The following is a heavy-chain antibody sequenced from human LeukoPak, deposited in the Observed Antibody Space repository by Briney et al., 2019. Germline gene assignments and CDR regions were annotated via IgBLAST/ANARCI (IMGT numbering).Heavy chain of an antibody. J-gene: IGHJ6*03. V-gene: IGHV4-4*07. D-gene: IGHD1-26*01. CDR1: YGSISAYF. CDR2: IFASGST. Sequence: SETLSLTCTVSYGSISAYFWSWVRQPAGKGLEWIGRIFASGSTFYSPSLKSRVTMSVDTSKSQFSLKLNSVTAADTAVYYCARGAGYSREVNYYYYMDVWGKGTTVTVSS. CDR3: ARGAGYSREVNYYYYMDV.